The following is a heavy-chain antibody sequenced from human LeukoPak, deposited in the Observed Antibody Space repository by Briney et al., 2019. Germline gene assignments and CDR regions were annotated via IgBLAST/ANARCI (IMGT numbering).Heavy chain of an antibody. Sequence: ASVKVSCKASGYTLTSYAMHWVRQAPGQRLEWMGWINAGNGNTKYSQKFQGRVTITRDTSASTAYMELSSLRSEDTAVYYCARDLYGDYDYYYYGMDVWGKGTTVTVSS. CDR3: ARDLYGDYDYYYYGMDV. CDR1: GYTLTSYA. J-gene: IGHJ6*04. D-gene: IGHD4-17*01. V-gene: IGHV1-3*01. CDR2: INAGNGNT.